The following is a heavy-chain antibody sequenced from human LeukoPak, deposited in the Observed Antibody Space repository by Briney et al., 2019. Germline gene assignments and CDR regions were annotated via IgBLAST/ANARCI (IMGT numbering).Heavy chain of an antibody. J-gene: IGHJ6*03. CDR2: ISSSGSTI. CDR1: GFTFSSYE. V-gene: IGHV3-48*03. CDR3: AIVSDYYYYYMDV. Sequence: TGGSLRLSCAASGFTFSSYEMNWVRQAPGKGLEWVSYISSSGSTIYYADSVKGRFTISRDNAKNSLYLQMNSLRAEDTAVYYCAIVSDYYYYYMDVWGKGTTVTISS.